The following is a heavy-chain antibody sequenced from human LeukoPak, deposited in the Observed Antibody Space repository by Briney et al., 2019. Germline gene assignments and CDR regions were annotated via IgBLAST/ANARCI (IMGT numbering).Heavy chain of an antibody. J-gene: IGHJ4*02. V-gene: IGHV3-30-3*01. CDR1: GFTFSSYA. CDR2: ISYDGSNK. CDR3: ARELYYYGSGSLDY. D-gene: IGHD3-10*01. Sequence: GGSLRLSCAASGFTFSSYAMHWVRQAPGKGLEWVAVISYDGSNKYYADSVKGRFTVSRDNSKNTLYLQMNSLRAEDTAVYYCARELYYYGSGSLDYWGQGTLVTVSS.